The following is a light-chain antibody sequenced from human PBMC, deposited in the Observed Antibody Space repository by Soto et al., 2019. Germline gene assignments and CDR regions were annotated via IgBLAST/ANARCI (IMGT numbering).Light chain of an antibody. CDR1: QSVGKY. Sequence: EIVMTQSPATLSLSPGERATLSCRASQSVGKYLVWYQQKPGQAPRLLIYDASTRATGIPARFSGSGSGTEFTLTISTLQSEDFAVYYCQQYNNWPWTFGQGTKVDIK. CDR2: DAS. V-gene: IGKV3-15*01. CDR3: QQYNNWPWT. J-gene: IGKJ1*01.